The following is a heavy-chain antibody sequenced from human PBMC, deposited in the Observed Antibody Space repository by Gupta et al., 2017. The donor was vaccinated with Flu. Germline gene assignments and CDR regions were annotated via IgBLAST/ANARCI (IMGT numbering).Heavy chain of an antibody. Sequence: EVHLVESGGGLVKPGGSLRLSCAASGFTFTDYTMNWVRQTPGKGLEWVSSVSPAYSYVYYADSVKGRFTISRDNIKNSLYLQMDSLRVDDSAVYYCVRADRREPAHYWGQGTLVSVSS. D-gene: IGHD1-26*01. CDR1: GFTFTDYT. J-gene: IGHJ4*02. CDR2: VSPAYSYV. V-gene: IGHV3-21*06. CDR3: VRADRREPAHY.